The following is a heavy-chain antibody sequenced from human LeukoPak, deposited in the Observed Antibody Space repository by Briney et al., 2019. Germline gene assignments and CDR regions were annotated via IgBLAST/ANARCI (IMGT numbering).Heavy chain of an antibody. J-gene: IGHJ6*03. CDR1: AGSISSSSYY. D-gene: IGHD3-3*01. V-gene: IGHV4-39*01. Sequence: SETLSLTCTVSAGSISSSSYYWGWLRPPPGKGLEWIRSIYCSGSTYSNPSLKSRVTISVYNSKDPFSLKLISVTAADTAVYYCARQGGYDCWSGYSRRNYYYYMDVWGKGTTVTVSS. CDR2: IYCSGST. CDR3: ARQGGYDCWSGYSRRNYYYYMDV.